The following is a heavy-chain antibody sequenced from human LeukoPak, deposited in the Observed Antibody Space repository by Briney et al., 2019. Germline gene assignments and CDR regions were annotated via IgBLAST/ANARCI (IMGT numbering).Heavy chain of an antibody. CDR1: GGSISSYY. V-gene: IGHV4-4*07. D-gene: IGHD6-13*01. Sequence: SETLSLTCNVPGGSISSYYWSWIRQPAGKGLEWIGRINTSGSTTYNPSLKSRVTMSVDTSKNQFSLKLSSVTAADTAVYYCAREALIAAAGLYYYYYMDVWGKGTTVTVSS. J-gene: IGHJ6*03. CDR2: INTSGST. CDR3: AREALIAAAGLYYYYYMDV.